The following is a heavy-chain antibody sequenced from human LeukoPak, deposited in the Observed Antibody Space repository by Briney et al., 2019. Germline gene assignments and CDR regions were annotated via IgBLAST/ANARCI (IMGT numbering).Heavy chain of an antibody. CDR3: ATAFNSPSYGEN. CDR1: GFTVSSNY. J-gene: IGHJ4*02. V-gene: IGHV3-53*01. D-gene: IGHD3-10*01. CDR2: IYSSGST. Sequence: GGSLRLSCAASGFTVSSNYMSWVRQAPGRGLEWVSVIYSSGSTYYADSVKGRFTISRDNSKNTLYLQMNSLRAEDTAVYYCATAFNSPSYGENWGQGTLVTVSS.